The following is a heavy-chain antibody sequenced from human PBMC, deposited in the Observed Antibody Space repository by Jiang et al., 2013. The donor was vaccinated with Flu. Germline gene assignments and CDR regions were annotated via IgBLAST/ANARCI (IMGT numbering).Heavy chain of an antibody. CDR1: GYSFTNYW. Sequence: GAEVKKPGESLKISCKGSGYSFTNYWIGWVRQMPGKGLEWMGIIYPGDSNTRYSPSFQGQVTISADKSISTAYLQWSSLEASDTAMYYCARQHWNYNWYFDLWGRGTLVTVSS. D-gene: IGHD1-7*01. CDR3: ARQHWNYNWYFDL. CDR2: IYPGDSNT. J-gene: IGHJ2*01. V-gene: IGHV5-51*01.